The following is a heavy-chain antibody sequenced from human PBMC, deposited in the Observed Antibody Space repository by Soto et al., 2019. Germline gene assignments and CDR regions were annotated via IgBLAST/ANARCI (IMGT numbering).Heavy chain of an antibody. CDR1: GYTFTGYY. D-gene: IGHD6-19*01. V-gene: IGHV1-2*04. Sequence: ASVKVSCKASGYTFTGYYMHWVRQAPGQGLEWMGWINPNSGGTNYAQKFQGWVTMTRDTSISTAYMELSRLRSDDTAVYYCARGSSGRYYYYYGMDVRGQGTTVPVS. J-gene: IGHJ6*02. CDR3: ARGSSGRYYYYYGMDV. CDR2: INPNSGGT.